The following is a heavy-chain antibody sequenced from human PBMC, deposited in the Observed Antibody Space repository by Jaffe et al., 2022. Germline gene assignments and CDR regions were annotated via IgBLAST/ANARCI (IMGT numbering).Heavy chain of an antibody. D-gene: IGHD3-9*01. CDR3: ARDRGTYYDILTGYYKGDFDY. CDR1: GYTFTSYG. J-gene: IGHJ4*02. Sequence: QVQLVQSGAEVKKPGASVKVSCKASGYTFTSYGISWVRQAPGQGLEWMGWISAYNGNTNYAQKLQGRVTMTTDTSTSTAYMELRSLRSDDTAVYYCARDRGTYYDILTGYYKGDFDYWGQGTLVTVSS. CDR2: ISAYNGNT. V-gene: IGHV1-18*01.